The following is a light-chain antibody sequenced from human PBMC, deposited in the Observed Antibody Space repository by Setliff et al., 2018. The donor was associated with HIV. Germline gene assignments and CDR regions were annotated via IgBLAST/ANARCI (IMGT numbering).Light chain of an antibody. CDR2: EVS. CDR1: SSDVGGYNY. CDR3: SSYAGSRYV. J-gene: IGLJ1*01. V-gene: IGLV2-8*01. Sequence: QSALTQPPSASGSPGQSVTISCTGTSSDVGGYNYVSWYQQHPGKAPKLMIYEVSKRPSRVPDRFSGSKSGNTASLTVSGLQAEDEADYYCSSYAGSRYVFGTGTKVTVL.